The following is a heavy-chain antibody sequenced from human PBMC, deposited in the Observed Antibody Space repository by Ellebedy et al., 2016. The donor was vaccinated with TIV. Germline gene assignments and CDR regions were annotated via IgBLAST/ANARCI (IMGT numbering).Heavy chain of an antibody. CDR1: GGSISSSSYY. D-gene: IGHD2-2*01. CDR3: ARPPEDIVVVPAATTDWYFDL. CDR2: IYYSGST. Sequence: SETLSLTXTVSGGSISSSSYYWGWIRQPPGKGLEWIGSIYYSGSTYYNPSLKSRVTISVDTSKNQFSLKLSSVTAADTAVYYCARPPEDIVVVPAATTDWYFDLWGRGTLVTVSS. V-gene: IGHV4-39*01. J-gene: IGHJ2*01.